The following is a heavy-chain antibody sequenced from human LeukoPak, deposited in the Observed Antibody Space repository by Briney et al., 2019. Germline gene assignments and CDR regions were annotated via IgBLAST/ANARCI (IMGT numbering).Heavy chain of an antibody. Sequence: GGSLRLSCAASGFTFSGYAMSWARQAPGKGLEWVSAISGSGGSTYYADSVKGRFTISRDNSKNTLYLQMNSLRAEDTAVYYCAKHRGIAAAGKGYYYGMDVWGQGTTVTVSS. CDR2: ISGSGGST. J-gene: IGHJ6*02. D-gene: IGHD6-13*01. V-gene: IGHV3-23*01. CDR3: AKHRGIAAAGKGYYYGMDV. CDR1: GFTFSGYA.